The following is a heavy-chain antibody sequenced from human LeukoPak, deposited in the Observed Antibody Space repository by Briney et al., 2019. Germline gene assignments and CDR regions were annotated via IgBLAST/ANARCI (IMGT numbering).Heavy chain of an antibody. CDR2: INPSGGST. V-gene: IGHV1-46*01. J-gene: IGHJ2*01. Sequence: ASVKVSCKASGYTFTSYYMHWVRQAPGQGLEWMGIINPSGGSTSYAQKFQGRVTISVDTSKNQFSLKLSSVTAADTAVYYCARETGDRHWYFDLWGRGTLVTVSS. CDR3: ARETGDRHWYFDL. D-gene: IGHD7-27*01. CDR1: GYTFTSYY.